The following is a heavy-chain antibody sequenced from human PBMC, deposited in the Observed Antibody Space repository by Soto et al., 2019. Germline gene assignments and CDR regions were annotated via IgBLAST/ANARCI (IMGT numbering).Heavy chain of an antibody. D-gene: IGHD1-26*01. CDR1: GFTFSNYA. Sequence: EVQVLESGGGLVQPGGSLRLSCAASGFTFSNYAMSWVRQAPGKGLEWVSTIHGGGDYTHYTDSVKGRFTISRDNPRNTLFLQMTSRRAADTAVYYRATNRGSGGYTIWNFDVWGRGPVVTVSS. V-gene: IGHV3-23*01. CDR2: IHGGGDYT. J-gene: IGHJ2*01. CDR3: ATNRGSGGYTIWNFDV.